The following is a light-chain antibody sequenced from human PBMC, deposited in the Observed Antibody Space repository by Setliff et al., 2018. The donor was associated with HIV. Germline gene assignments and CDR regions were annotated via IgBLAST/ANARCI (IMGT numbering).Light chain of an antibody. V-gene: IGLV2-11*01. Sequence: QSALAQPRSVSGSPGQSVTISCTGTSSDIGAYYYVSWYQHSPGRAPKLIIYDVVKRPSGVPDRFSGSKSGNSAFLTISGLQAEDEAAYYCCSYTDYSTVVFGGGTKVTVL. CDR1: SSDIGAYYY. J-gene: IGLJ2*01. CDR2: DVV. CDR3: CSYTDYSTVV.